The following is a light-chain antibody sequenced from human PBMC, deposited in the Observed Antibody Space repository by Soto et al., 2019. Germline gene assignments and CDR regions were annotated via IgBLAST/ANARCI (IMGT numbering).Light chain of an antibody. CDR3: QQYYNWPPWT. V-gene: IGKV3-11*01. CDR2: DVS. Sequence: IVLTQSPATLSLSPLERATLSFMASRSVSESLAWYQQKPVQAPKVLSYDVSYRATGIPVRFSGSGSGTEFTLTISSLQSEDFAVYYCQQYYNWPPWTFGPGTKVDIK. J-gene: IGKJ1*01. CDR1: RSVSES.